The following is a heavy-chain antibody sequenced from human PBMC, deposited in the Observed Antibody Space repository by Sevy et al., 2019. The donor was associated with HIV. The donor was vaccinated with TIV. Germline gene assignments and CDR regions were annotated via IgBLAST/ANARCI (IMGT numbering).Heavy chain of an antibody. J-gene: IGHJ4*02. Sequence: GGSLRLSCEASGFTFCSYEMSWVRQAPGKGLEWVSYISNSGTSIYYSGSVKGRFTISRDNARNSLYLQMNSLRAEDTAIYYCARDLPPSATTVAHFDCWGQGTLVTVSS. D-gene: IGHD4-17*01. CDR1: GFTFCSYE. CDR3: ARDLPPSATTVAHFDC. V-gene: IGHV3-48*03. CDR2: ISNSGTSI.